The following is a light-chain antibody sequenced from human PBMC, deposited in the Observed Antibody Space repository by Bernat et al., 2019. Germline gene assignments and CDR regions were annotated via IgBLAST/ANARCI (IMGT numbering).Light chain of an antibody. Sequence: DIQLTQSPSFLSASVGDRVTITCRASQGISSYLAWYQQKPGKAPKLLIYAASPLQSGVPSRFSGSGSGTEFTLTISSLQPEDFATYYCQQLNSYPPFGGGTKVEIK. J-gene: IGKJ4*01. V-gene: IGKV1-9*01. CDR3: QQLNSYPP. CDR2: AAS. CDR1: QGISSY.